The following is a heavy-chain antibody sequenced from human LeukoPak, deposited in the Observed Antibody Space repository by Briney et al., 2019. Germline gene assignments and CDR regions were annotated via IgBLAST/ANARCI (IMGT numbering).Heavy chain of an antibody. D-gene: IGHD6-19*01. CDR3: ARRLVLPGGAFDI. Sequence: SQTPSLTCAISGDSVSTDSSAWNWVRQSPSRGLEWLGRTYYMSKWYNEYAVSVKSRITINSDTSKNQVSLQLNSVTPEDTAVYYCARRLVLPGGAFDIWGQGTMVTVSS. J-gene: IGHJ3*02. CDR1: GDSVSTDSSA. V-gene: IGHV6-1*01. CDR2: TYYMSKWYN.